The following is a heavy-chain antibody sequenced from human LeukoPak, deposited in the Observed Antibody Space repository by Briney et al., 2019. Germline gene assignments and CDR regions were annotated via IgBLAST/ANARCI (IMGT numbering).Heavy chain of an antibody. Sequence: ASVKVSCKASGYTFTSYAMHWVRQAPGQRLEWMGWINAGNGNTKYSQKFQGRVTITRGTSASTAYMELSSLRSEDTAVYYCARAPWLNYYDSSGYPDYWGQGTLVTVSS. J-gene: IGHJ4*02. CDR3: ARAPWLNYYDSSGYPDY. D-gene: IGHD3-22*01. V-gene: IGHV1-3*01. CDR1: GYTFTSYA. CDR2: INAGNGNT.